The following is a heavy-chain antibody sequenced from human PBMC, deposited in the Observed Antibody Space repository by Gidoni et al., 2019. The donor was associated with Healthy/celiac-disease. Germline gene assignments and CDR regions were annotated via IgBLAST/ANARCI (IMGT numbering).Heavy chain of an antibody. D-gene: IGHD1-1*01. CDR1: GGTFSSYA. J-gene: IGHJ4*02. CDR3: VCLDFIGY. CDR2: IIPILGIA. Sequence: QGRLGQSVDEVKKQGASVKVPCKAAGGTFSSYAISWVRQAPGQVLEWLGRIIPILGIATYAPKFQGRVTLTAGKSTGTAYMELSSLRSADTAVYYCVCLDFIGYWGLVTLVTVSS. V-gene: IGHV1-69*09.